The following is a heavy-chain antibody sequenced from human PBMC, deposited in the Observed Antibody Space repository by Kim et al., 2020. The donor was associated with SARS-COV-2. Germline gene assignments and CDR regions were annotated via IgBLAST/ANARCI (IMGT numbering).Heavy chain of an antibody. CDR3: AREVYDSSGYYYDY. V-gene: IGHV1-3*01. D-gene: IGHD3-22*01. Sequence: SQKFQGRVTITGDTSASTAYMELSSLRSEDTAVYYCAREVYDSSGYYYDYWGQGTLVTVSS. J-gene: IGHJ4*02.